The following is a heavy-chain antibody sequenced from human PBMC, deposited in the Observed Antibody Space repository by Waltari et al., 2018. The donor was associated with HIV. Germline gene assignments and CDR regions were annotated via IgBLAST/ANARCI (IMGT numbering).Heavy chain of an antibody. CDR1: GYSFTSHW. CDR2: IYPGDSST. V-gene: IGHV5-51*01. D-gene: IGHD3-16*01. J-gene: IGHJ6*02. CDR3: ARLGPHTVMLPEDV. Sequence: EVQLVQSGAEVKKPGESLKISCKASGYSFTSHWIGWVRQMPGKGLEWMGIIYPGDSSTKYSPSFQGQVTISADRSISTAYLQWSSLKASDTAIYYCARLGPHTVMLPEDVWGQGTTVTVTS.